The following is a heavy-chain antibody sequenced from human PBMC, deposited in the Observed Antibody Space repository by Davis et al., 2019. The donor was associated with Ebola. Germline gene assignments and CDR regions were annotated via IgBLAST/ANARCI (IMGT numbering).Heavy chain of an antibody. CDR1: GYTFTAYY. D-gene: IGHD4-11*01. Sequence: SVKVSCQASGYTFTAYYMHWVRQAPGTGLEWMGGFDPEDGETIYAQKFQGRVTMTEDTSTDTAYMELSSLRSEDTAVYYCATSTTVKGRAYYYYGMDVWGQGTTVTVSS. CDR3: ATSTTVKGRAYYYYGMDV. CDR2: FDPEDGET. J-gene: IGHJ6*02. V-gene: IGHV1-24*01.